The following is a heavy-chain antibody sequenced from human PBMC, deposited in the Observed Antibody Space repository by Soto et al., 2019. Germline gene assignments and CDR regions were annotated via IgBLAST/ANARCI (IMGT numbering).Heavy chain of an antibody. CDR3: ARRGAAAGREYWFDP. CDR2: IYPGGSDT. D-gene: IGHD6-13*01. Sequence: GESLKISCKGSGYSFTSYWIDWVRQMPGKCLAWMGVIYPGGSDTRYSPSFQGQVTISADKSISTAYLQWSSLKASDTAMYYCARRGAAAGREYWFDPWGQGTLVTVSS. J-gene: IGHJ5*02. V-gene: IGHV5-51*01. CDR1: GYSFTSYW.